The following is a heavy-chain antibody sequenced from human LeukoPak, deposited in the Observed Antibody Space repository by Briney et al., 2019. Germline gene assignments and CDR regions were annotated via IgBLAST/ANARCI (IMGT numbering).Heavy chain of an antibody. Sequence: PSETLSLTCTVSGGSISSSSYYWGWIRQPPGKGLEWIGSIYYSGSTYYNPSLKSRVSISVDTSKNQFSLKLSSVTAADTAVYYCARHGMRYDDYWGQGTLVTVSS. CDR2: IYYSGST. D-gene: IGHD2-8*01. CDR1: GGSISSSSYY. CDR3: ARHGMRYDDY. V-gene: IGHV4-39*01. J-gene: IGHJ4*02.